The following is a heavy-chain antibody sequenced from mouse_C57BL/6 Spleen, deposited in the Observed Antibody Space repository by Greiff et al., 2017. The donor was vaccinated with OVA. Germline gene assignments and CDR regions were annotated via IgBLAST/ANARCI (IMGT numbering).Heavy chain of an antibody. CDR1: GYAFSSYW. J-gene: IGHJ2*01. CDR3: ARRGYYGNYFDY. CDR2: IYPGDGDT. D-gene: IGHD2-1*01. V-gene: IGHV1-80*01. Sequence: QVQLKQSGAELVKPGASVKISCKASGYAFSSYWLNWVKQRPGKGLEWIGQIYPGDGDTNYNGKFKGKATLTADKSSSTAYMQLSSLTSEDSAVYFCARRGYYGNYFDYWGQGTTLTVSS.